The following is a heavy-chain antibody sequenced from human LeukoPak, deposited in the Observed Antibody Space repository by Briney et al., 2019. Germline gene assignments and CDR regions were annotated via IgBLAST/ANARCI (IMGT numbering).Heavy chain of an antibody. CDR3: AREARYGQGFDY. J-gene: IGHJ4*02. CDR1: GFTFDDYG. Sequence: GGSLRLSSAAAGFTFDDYGMSWVRQAPGKGLEWVSGINWNGGSTGYADSVKGRFTISRDNAKNSLYLQMNSLRDEDTALYYCAREARYGQGFDYWGQGTLVTVSS. CDR2: INWNGGST. D-gene: IGHD5-18*01. V-gene: IGHV3-20*03.